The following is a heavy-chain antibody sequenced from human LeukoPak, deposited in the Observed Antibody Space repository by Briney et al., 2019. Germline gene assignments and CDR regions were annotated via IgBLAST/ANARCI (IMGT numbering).Heavy chain of an antibody. V-gene: IGHV3-23*01. J-gene: IGHJ4*02. CDR3: AKDLGYGGREFDY. Sequence: GGSLRLSCSASGFTFSSYAMSWVRQAPGKGLEWVSAISGSGGSTYYADSMKGRFTISRDNSKNTLYLQMNSLRAEDTAVYYCAKDLGYGGREFDYWGQGTLVTVSS. CDR1: GFTFSSYA. CDR2: ISGSGGST. D-gene: IGHD4-23*01.